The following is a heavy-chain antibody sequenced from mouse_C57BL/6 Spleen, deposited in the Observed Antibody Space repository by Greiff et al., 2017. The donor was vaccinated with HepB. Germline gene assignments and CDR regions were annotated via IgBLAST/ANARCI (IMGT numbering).Heavy chain of an antibody. Sequence: QVQLQQSGPELVKPGASVKISCKASGYAFSSSWMNWVKQRPGKGLEWIGRIYPGDGDTNYNGKFKGKATLTADKSSSTAYMQLSSLTSEDSAVYCCARSIYYGNPWGQGTLVTVSA. CDR3: ARSIYYGNP. V-gene: IGHV1-82*01. D-gene: IGHD2-1*01. CDR1: GYAFSSSW. J-gene: IGHJ3*01. CDR2: IYPGDGDT.